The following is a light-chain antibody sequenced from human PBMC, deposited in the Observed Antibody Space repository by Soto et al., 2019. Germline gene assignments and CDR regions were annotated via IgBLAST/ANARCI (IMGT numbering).Light chain of an antibody. J-gene: IGLJ1*01. CDR1: NNNIGGYTY. CDR3: SSYSRSINYV. V-gene: IGLV2-8*01. Sequence: QSALTQPPSASGSPGQSVTISCTGTNNNIGGYTYVSWYQQLPGKAPKLMIYEVNKRPSVIPDRFSGSKSGNTASLTVSGLQPEDEAEYFCSSYSRSINYVFGTGTKLTVL. CDR2: EVN.